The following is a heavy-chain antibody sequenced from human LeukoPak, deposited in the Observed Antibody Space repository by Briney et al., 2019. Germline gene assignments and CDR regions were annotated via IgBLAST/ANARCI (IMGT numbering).Heavy chain of an antibody. J-gene: IGHJ4*02. CDR1: GFTFSSYA. V-gene: IGHV3-23*01. D-gene: IGHD2-21*02. Sequence: GGSLRLSCAASGFTFSSYAMSWVRQAPGKGLEWVSGISSSGGSTVYADSVKGRFTISRDNSKNTLYLQMNSLRAEDTAVYYCAKPTKAGDAFDYWGQGTLVTVSS. CDR2: ISSSGGST. CDR3: AKPTKAGDAFDY.